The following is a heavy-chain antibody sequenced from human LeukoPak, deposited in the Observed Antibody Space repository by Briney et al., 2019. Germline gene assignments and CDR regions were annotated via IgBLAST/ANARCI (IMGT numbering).Heavy chain of an antibody. V-gene: IGHV3-23*01. D-gene: IGHD1-26*01. CDR1: GFTFSSYA. CDR3: AKGNTGSYEGALGS. Sequence: GGSLRLSCAASGFTFSSYAMSWVRQAPGKGLEWVSTINNIGGGTYYADSVKGLFTISRDTSKNTLYLQMNSLRAEDTAVYYCAKGNTGSYEGALGSWGQGTLVTASS. CDR2: INNIGGGT. J-gene: IGHJ4*02.